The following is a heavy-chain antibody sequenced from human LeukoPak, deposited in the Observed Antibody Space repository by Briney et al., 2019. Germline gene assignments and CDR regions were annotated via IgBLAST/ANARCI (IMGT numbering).Heavy chain of an antibody. Sequence: EASVKVSCKVSGYTLTELSMHWVRQAPGKGLEWMGGFDPEDGETIYAQKFQGRVTMTEDTSTDTAYMELSSLRSEDTAVYYCATVKIFGVVITGYFDYWGQGTLVTVSS. D-gene: IGHD3-3*01. CDR3: ATVKIFGVVITGYFDY. J-gene: IGHJ4*02. V-gene: IGHV1-24*01. CDR2: FDPEDGET. CDR1: GYTLTELS.